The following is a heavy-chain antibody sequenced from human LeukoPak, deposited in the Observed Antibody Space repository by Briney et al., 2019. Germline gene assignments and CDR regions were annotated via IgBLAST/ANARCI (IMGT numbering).Heavy chain of an antibody. CDR1: GGSFSDND. V-gene: IGHV4-34*01. CDR3: ARVSFDTRGHDAFDL. J-gene: IGHJ3*01. CDR2: IKQSGST. Sequence: SETLSLACAVPGGSFSDNDWSWIRKPPGKGLKSIGEIKQSGSTSSNASLRSRVTISLDKSKNQFSLNLRSVTAADTALYYCARVSFDTRGHDAFDLWGQGTLVAVSP. D-gene: IGHD3-16*02.